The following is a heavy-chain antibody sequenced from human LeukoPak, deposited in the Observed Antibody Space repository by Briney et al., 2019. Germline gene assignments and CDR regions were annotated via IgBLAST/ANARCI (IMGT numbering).Heavy chain of an antibody. J-gene: IGHJ3*02. V-gene: IGHV4-30-4*01. CDR1: GGSISSGDYY. CDR2: IYYSGST. CDR3: ARAQRYDILTGYYFGAFDI. D-gene: IGHD3-9*01. Sequence: SQTLSLTCTVSGGSISSGDYYWSWIRQPPGKGLEWIGYIYYSGSTYYNPSLKSRVTISVDTSENQFSLKLSSVTAADTAVYYCARAQRYDILTGYYFGAFDIWGQGTMVTVSS.